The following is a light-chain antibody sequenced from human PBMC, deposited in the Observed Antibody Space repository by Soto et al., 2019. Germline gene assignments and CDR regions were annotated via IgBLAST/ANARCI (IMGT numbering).Light chain of an antibody. V-gene: IGKV1-9*01. CDR1: QGISTY. CDR3: QQLNAYPLT. Sequence: DIQLTQSPSLLSASVGDRFTITCRASQGISTYLAWYQQTSGKAPKLLISAASTLQRGVPSRFSGSGSGTQFTLTISSLQPEDFATYYCQQLNAYPLTFGGGTEVDI. CDR2: AAS. J-gene: IGKJ4*01.